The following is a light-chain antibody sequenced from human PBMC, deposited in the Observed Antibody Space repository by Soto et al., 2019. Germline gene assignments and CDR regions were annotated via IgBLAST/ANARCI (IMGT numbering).Light chain of an antibody. J-gene: IGKJ2*01. CDR3: EQYCRSPQT. V-gene: IGKV3-20*01. CDR1: QSVGSSY. Sequence: EMVLTQSPCTLSLSPGERATLSCRASQSVGSSYVAGYQQKPGQAPRLLIYGASSRDTGIPDRISVSGSGTEFTLTNSRLEPEDCAVDDCEQYCRSPQTFGQGTELEIK. CDR2: GAS.